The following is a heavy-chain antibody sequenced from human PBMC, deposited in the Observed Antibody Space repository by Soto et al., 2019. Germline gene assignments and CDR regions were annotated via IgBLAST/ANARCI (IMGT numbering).Heavy chain of an antibody. J-gene: IGHJ4*02. D-gene: IGHD4-17*01. CDR2: ISTYNGNT. V-gene: IGHV1-18*01. Sequence: ASVKVSCKASGYSFTTSGITWVRQAPGQGLEWMGWISTYNGNTNYAQKLQDRVTLTTDTSTSTAYMELRSLRSDDTAVYYCARRPYGAYDYWGQGTLVTVSS. CDR1: GYSFTTSG. CDR3: ARRPYGAYDY.